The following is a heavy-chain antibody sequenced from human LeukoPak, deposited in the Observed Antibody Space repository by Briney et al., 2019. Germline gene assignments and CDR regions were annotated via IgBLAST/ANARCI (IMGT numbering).Heavy chain of an antibody. D-gene: IGHD6-19*01. CDR2: ISYDGSNK. Sequence: GRSLRLSCAASGFTFSSYGMHWVRQAPGKGLEWVAVISYDGSNKYYADSVKGRFTISRDNPKNTLDLQMNSLRAEDTAVYYCAKDLRVTAVAGSPLDVWDKGTTVTVSS. J-gene: IGHJ6*04. V-gene: IGHV3-30*18. CDR1: GFTFSSYG. CDR3: AKDLRVTAVAGSPLDV.